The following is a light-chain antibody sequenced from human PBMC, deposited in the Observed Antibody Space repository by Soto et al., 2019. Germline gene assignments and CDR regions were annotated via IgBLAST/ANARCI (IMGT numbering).Light chain of an antibody. CDR2: EGS. CDR3: CSYAGSSTYYV. CDR1: SSDVGSYNL. V-gene: IGLV2-23*01. J-gene: IGLJ1*01. Sequence: QSALTQPASVSGSPGQSITTSCTGTSSDVGSYNLVSWYQQHPGKAPKLMIYEGSKRPSGVSNRLSGSKSGNTASLTISGLQAEDEADYYCCSYAGSSTYYVFGTGTKVTVL.